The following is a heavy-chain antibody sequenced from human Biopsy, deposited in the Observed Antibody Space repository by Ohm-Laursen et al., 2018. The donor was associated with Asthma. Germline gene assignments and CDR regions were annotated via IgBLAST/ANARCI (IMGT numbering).Heavy chain of an antibody. CDR1: GFPFSDYY. V-gene: IGHV3-11*01. Sequence: SLRLSCAASGFPFSDYYMSWIRQAPGKGLEWVSYISSSGTTIFNADSVKGRFTISRDNAKNSLYLQMNSLRAEDTAVYYCAKESRRDGYNRRNYYFDYWGQGTLVTVSS. CDR3: AKESRRDGYNRRNYYFDY. CDR2: ISSSGTTI. J-gene: IGHJ4*02. D-gene: IGHD5-24*01.